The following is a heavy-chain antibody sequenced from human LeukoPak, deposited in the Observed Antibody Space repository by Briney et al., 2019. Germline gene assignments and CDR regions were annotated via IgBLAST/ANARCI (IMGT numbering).Heavy chain of an antibody. D-gene: IGHD6-13*01. J-gene: IGHJ4*02. CDR1: GFTFSNYA. CDR3: ARDGTAVGINYDY. CDR2: ISSSSSYI. V-gene: IGHV3-21*04. Sequence: GGSLRLSCAASGFTFSNYAMSWVRQAPGKGLEWVSSISSSSSYIYYADSVKGRFTISRDNAKNSLYLQMNSLRAEDTAVYYCARDGTAVGINYDYWGQGTLVTVSS.